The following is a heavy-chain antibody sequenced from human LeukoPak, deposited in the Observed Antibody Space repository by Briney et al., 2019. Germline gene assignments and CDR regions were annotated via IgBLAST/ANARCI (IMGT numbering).Heavy chain of an antibody. V-gene: IGHV4-4*07. Sequence: SETLSLTCTVSGGSISSYYWSWIRQPAGKGLEWIGRIYTSGSTNYNPSLKSRVTMSVDTSKNQFSLKLSSVTAADTAVYYCARGGRYSYGYEARGENWFDPWGQGTLVTVSS. J-gene: IGHJ5*02. CDR3: ARGGRYSYGYEARGENWFDP. CDR1: GGSISSYY. CDR2: IYTSGST. D-gene: IGHD5-18*01.